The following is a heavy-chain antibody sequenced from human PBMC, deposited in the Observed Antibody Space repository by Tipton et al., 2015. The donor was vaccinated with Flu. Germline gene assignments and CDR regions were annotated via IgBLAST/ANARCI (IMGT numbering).Heavy chain of an antibody. Sequence: TLSLTCAVSGYSISSGYYWGWIRQPPGKGLEWIGSIYRSGSTYYNPSLKSRVTISVDTSKNQFSLKLSSVTAADTAVYYCARHSSTDYGDYLNFDYWGQGTLVTVSS. V-gene: IGHV4-38-2*01. CDR2: IYRSGST. D-gene: IGHD4-17*01. CDR3: ARHSSTDYGDYLNFDY. J-gene: IGHJ4*02. CDR1: GYSISSGYY.